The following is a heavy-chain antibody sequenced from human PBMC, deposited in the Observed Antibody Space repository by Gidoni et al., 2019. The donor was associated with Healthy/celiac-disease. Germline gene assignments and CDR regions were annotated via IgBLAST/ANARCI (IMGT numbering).Heavy chain of an antibody. CDR1: GFTFSSYA. Sequence: EVQLLESGGGLVQPGGSLRLSCAASGFTFSSYAMSWVRQAPGKGLEWVSAISGSGGSTYYADSVKGRFTISRDNSKNTLYLQMNSLRAEDTAVYYCAKEDDSSGYYTSGAFDIWGQGTMVTVFS. J-gene: IGHJ3*02. D-gene: IGHD3-22*01. CDR3: AKEDDSSGYYTSGAFDI. CDR2: ISGSGGST. V-gene: IGHV3-23*01.